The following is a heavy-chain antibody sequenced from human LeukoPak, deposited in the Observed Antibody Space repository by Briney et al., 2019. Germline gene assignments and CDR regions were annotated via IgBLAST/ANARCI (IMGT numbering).Heavy chain of an antibody. J-gene: IGHJ4*02. V-gene: IGHV1-2*02. Sequence: ASVKVSCKASGYTFTGYYMHWVRQAPGQGLEWMGWINPNSGGTNYAQKFQGRVTMTGDTSISTAYMQLSRLRSDDTAVYYCARVFGYCSSTSCHYQPVTDYWGQGTLVTVSS. D-gene: IGHD2-2*03. CDR3: ARVFGYCSSTSCHYQPVTDY. CDR2: INPNSGGT. CDR1: GYTFTGYY.